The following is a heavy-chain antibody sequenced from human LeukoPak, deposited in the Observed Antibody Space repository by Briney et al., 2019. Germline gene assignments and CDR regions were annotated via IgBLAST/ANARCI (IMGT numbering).Heavy chain of an antibody. D-gene: IGHD3-22*01. Sequence: PSETLSLTCAVYGGSFSGYYWSWIRQPPGKGLEWIGEINHSGSTNYNPSLKSRVTISVDTSKNQFSLKLSSVTAADTAVYYCAGLVGRYSSGLYYYYFDYWGQGTLVTVPS. CDR1: GGSFSGYY. J-gene: IGHJ4*02. CDR3: AGLVGRYSSGLYYYYFDY. V-gene: IGHV4-34*01. CDR2: INHSGST.